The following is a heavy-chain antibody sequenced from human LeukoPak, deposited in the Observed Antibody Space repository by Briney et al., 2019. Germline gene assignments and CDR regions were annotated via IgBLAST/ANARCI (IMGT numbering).Heavy chain of an antibody. CDR3: ASSIAAYAFDI. CDR1: GGSISSSNW. V-gene: IGHV4-4*03. CDR2: IYHSGST. D-gene: IGHD6-25*01. J-gene: IGHJ3*02. Sequence: PPETLSLTCAVSGGSISSSNWWSWVRQPPGKGLEWIREIYHSGSTNYNPSLKSRVTISVDKSKNQFSLKLSSVTAADTAVYYCASSIAAYAFDIWGQGTMVTVSS.